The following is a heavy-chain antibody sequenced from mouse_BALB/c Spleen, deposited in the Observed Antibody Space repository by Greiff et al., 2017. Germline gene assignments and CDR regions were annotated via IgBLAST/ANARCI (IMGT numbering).Heavy chain of an antibody. CDR2: ISSGGST. Sequence: EVNLVESGGGLVKPGGSLKLSCAASGFTFSSYAMSWVRQTPEKRLEWVASISSGGSTYYPDSVKGRFTISRDNARNILYLQMSSLRSEDTAMYYCARGGYYGSNFPYYFDYWGQGTTLTVSS. CDR1: GFTFSSYA. J-gene: IGHJ2*01. V-gene: IGHV5-6-5*01. D-gene: IGHD1-1*01. CDR3: ARGGYYGSNFPYYFDY.